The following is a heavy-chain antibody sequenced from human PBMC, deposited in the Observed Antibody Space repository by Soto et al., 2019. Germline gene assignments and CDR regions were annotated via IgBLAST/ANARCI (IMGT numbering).Heavy chain of an antibody. J-gene: IGHJ4*02. V-gene: IGHV4-34*01. CDR3: ASAVVRGSDY. Sequence: SETLSLTCAVYGGSFSGYYWSWIRQPPGKGLEWIGEINHSGSTNYNPSLKSRVTISVDTSKNQFSLYLQMNSLRAEDTAVYYCASAVVRGSDYWGQGALVTVSS. CDR2: INHSGST. D-gene: IGHD3-10*01. CDR1: GGSFSGYY.